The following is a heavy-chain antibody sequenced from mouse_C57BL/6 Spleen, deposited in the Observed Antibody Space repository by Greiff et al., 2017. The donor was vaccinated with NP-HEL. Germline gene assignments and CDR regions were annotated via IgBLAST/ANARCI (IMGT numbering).Heavy chain of an antibody. CDR2: IYPGDGDT. Sequence: QVQLQQSGPELVKPGASVKISCKASGYAFSSSWMNWVKQRPGKGLEWIGRIYPGDGDTNYNGKFKGKATLTADTSSNTAYLQLSSLTSEDTAIYYCARTGSYFDYWGQGTTLTVSS. J-gene: IGHJ2*01. CDR1: GYAFSSSW. V-gene: IGHV1-82*01. CDR3: ARTGSYFDY. D-gene: IGHD4-1*01.